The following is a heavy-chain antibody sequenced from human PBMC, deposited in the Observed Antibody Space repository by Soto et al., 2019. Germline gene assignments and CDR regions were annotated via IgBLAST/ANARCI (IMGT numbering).Heavy chain of an antibody. CDR3: AHQPFSSTCHDAYDV. CDR1: GFSLSARGEA. Sequence: QITLKESGPTLVKPTETLTLTCTFSGFSLSARGEAVGWIRQPPGKALEWLAIIYWDDDKHYSPSLRTTFSTPKDPSKNHVVPTMTTMDPVDTAPDCCAHQPFSSTCHDAYDVWGPGTMVTVSS. CDR2: IYWDDDK. V-gene: IGHV2-5*02. D-gene: IGHD6-6*01. J-gene: IGHJ3*01.